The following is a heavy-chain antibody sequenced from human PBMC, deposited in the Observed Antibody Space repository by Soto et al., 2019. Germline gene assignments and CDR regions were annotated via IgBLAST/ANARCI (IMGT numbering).Heavy chain of an antibody. J-gene: IGHJ5*02. CDR2: IYYSGST. Sequence: KPSETLSLTCTVSGGSISSYYWSWIRQPPGKGLEWIGYIYYSGSTNYNPSLKSRVTISVDTSKNQFSLKLSSVTAADTAVYYCARGRGYCSGGSCPCNWFDPWGQGTLVT. D-gene: IGHD2-15*01. CDR1: GGSISSYY. V-gene: IGHV4-59*01. CDR3: ARGRGYCSGGSCPCNWFDP.